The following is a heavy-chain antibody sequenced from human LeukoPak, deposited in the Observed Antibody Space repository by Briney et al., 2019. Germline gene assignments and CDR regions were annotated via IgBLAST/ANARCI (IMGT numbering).Heavy chain of an antibody. CDR2: VSGSGGST. J-gene: IGHJ5*02. CDR3: AKDRGQILRYFDWLLYEGNWFDP. CDR1: GFTFSSSA. Sequence: GGSLRLSCEASGFTFSSSAMSWVRQAPGKGLEWVSAVSGSGGSTYYADSVKGRFTISRDNSKNTLYLQMNSLRAEDTAVYYCAKDRGQILRYFDWLLYEGNWFDPWGQGTLVTVSS. V-gene: IGHV3-23*01. D-gene: IGHD3-9*01.